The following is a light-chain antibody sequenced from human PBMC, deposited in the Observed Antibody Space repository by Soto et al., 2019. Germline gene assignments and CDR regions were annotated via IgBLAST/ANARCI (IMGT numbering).Light chain of an antibody. V-gene: IGKV1-5*03. J-gene: IGKJ1*01. Sequence: DIQMTQSPSTLSGSVGDRVTITCRASQTISSWLAWYQQKPGKAPKLLIYKASTLKSGVPSRFSGSGSGTAFTLTISSLQPEDFATYYCQKLNSYPRKSGQGTKVDI. CDR1: QTISSW. CDR3: QKLNSYPRK. CDR2: KAS.